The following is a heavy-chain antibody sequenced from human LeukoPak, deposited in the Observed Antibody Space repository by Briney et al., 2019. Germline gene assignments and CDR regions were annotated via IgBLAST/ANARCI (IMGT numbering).Heavy chain of an antibody. V-gene: IGHV3-23*01. D-gene: IGHD1-1*01. J-gene: IGHJ4*02. Sequence: GGSLRLSCAASGFTFSSYAMSWVRQAPGKGLEWVSAISGSGGSTYYADSVKGRFTISADNAKKSLYLQMNSLRVEDTAVYYCERDHNYAFDNWGQGTLVSVSS. CDR1: GFTFSSYA. CDR3: ERDHNYAFDN. CDR2: ISGSGGST.